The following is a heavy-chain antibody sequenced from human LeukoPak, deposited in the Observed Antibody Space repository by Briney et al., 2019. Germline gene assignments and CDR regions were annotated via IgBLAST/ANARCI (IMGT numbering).Heavy chain of an antibody. J-gene: IGHJ5*02. CDR2: INHSGST. D-gene: IGHD3-22*01. CDR1: GGSFSGYY. Sequence: SETLSLTCAVYGGSFSGYYWSWIRQPPGKGLEWIGEINHSGSTNYNPSLKSRVTISVDTSKNQFSLKLSSVTAADTAVYYCARGLDDMYYYDSSGYNWFDPWGQGTLVTVSS. CDR3: ARGLDDMYYYDSSGYNWFDP. V-gene: IGHV4-34*01.